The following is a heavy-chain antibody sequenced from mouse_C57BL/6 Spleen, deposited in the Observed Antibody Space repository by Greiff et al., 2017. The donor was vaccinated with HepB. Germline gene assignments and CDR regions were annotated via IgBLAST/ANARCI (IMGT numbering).Heavy chain of an antibody. J-gene: IGHJ4*01. Sequence: EVQLQQSGAELVRPGASVKLSCTASGFNIKDDYMHWVKQRPEQGLEWIGWIDPENGDTEYASKFQGKATITADTSSNTAYLQLSSLTSEDTAVYYCTTCPTTVVATGDYAMDYWGQGTSVTVSS. CDR2: IDPENGDT. D-gene: IGHD1-1*01. CDR3: TTCPTTVVATGDYAMDY. CDR1: GFNIKDDY. V-gene: IGHV14-4*01.